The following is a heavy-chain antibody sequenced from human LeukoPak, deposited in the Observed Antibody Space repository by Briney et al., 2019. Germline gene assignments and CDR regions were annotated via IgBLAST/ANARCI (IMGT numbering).Heavy chain of an antibody. Sequence: ASVKVSCKASGYTFTGYYMHWVRQAPGQGPEWMGWINTYNGNTNSAQRLQDRVTMTTDTSTSTAYMELRSLRSDDTAVYYCARTHPGYYDSSGYYVPGAFDIWGQGTKVTVSS. CDR2: INTYNGNT. D-gene: IGHD3-22*01. V-gene: IGHV1-18*04. J-gene: IGHJ3*02. CDR1: GYTFTGYY. CDR3: ARTHPGYYDSSGYYVPGAFDI.